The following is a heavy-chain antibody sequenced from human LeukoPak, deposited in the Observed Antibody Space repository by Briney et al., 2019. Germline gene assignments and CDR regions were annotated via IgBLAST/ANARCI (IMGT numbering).Heavy chain of an antibody. CDR3: ASSSRSWVSTRYYYGMDV. D-gene: IGHD6-13*01. CDR2: IYTSGST. J-gene: IGHJ6*02. Sequence: PSDTLSLTCTVSGGSLSSYYWSWIRQPAGKALEWSGRIYTSGSTNYNPSLKSRVTMSVDTSKNQFSQKLSSVTAADTAVYYCASSSRSWVSTRYYYGMDVWGQGTTVTVSS. V-gene: IGHV4-4*07. CDR1: GGSLSSYY.